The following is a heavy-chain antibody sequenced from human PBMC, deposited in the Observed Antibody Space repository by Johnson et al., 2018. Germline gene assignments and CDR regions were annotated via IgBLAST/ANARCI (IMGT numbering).Heavy chain of an antibody. CDR1: GGTFSSYA. Sequence: QVQLVESGAEVKKPRSSVKVSCKASGGTFSSYAISWVRQAPGQGLEWMGGIIPIFGTANYAQKFQGRVTFTADESTSTAYMELSSRRAEDTAVYYCAKADSGSYYGGDAFDIWGQGTMVTVSS. V-gene: IGHV1-69*01. J-gene: IGHJ3*02. CDR2: IIPIFGTA. D-gene: IGHD1-26*01. CDR3: AKADSGSYYGGDAFDI.